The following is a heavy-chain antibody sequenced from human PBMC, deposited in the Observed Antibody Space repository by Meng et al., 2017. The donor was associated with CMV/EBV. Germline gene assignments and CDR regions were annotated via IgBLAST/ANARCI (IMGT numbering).Heavy chain of an antibody. CDR1: GFTFSNAW. CDR2: IKSNIDGGTT. V-gene: IGHV3-15*01. D-gene: IGHD2/OR15-2a*01. Sequence: ESLKISCAASGFTFSNAWVSWVRQPPGKGLEGVGRIKSNIDGGTTDHAAPVNGRFTISRDDSKDTLYLQMNSLKTGDTAVYYCTTDHCNSLGYYTWEPDYWGQGTLVTVSS. J-gene: IGHJ4*02. CDR3: TTDHCNSLGYYTWEPDY.